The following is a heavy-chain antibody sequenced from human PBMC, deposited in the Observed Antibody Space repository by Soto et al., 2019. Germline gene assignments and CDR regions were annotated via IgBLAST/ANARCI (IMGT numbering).Heavy chain of an antibody. CDR3: ARVRMVRGVIILLMDV. V-gene: IGHV1-46*01. CDR2: INPSGGST. Sequence: ASVKVSCKAPGYTFTSYYMHWVRQAPGQGLEWMGIINPSGGSTSYAQKFQGRVTMTRDTSTSTVYMELSSLRSEDTAVYYCARVRMVRGVIILLMDVWGQGTTVTSP. CDR1: GYTFTSYY. D-gene: IGHD3-10*01. J-gene: IGHJ6*02.